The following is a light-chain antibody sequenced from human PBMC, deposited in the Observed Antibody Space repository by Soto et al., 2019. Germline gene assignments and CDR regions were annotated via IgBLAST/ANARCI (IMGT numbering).Light chain of an antibody. CDR1: SRDVGTYNS. Sequence: QSVLTQPASVSGSPGQSITISCTGTSRDVGTYNSVSWYQQHPGKAPKLLIYDVDIRPSGVSNRFSGSKSGNTASLTISGLQAEDEADYYCSSYTRSSTVLFGGGTKLTVL. CDR2: DVD. J-gene: IGLJ2*01. CDR3: SSYTRSSTVL. V-gene: IGLV2-14*01.